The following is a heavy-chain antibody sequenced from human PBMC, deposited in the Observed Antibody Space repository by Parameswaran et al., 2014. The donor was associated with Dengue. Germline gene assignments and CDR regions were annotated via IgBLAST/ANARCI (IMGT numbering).Heavy chain of an antibody. J-gene: IGHJ5*02. D-gene: IGHD4-17*01. Sequence: PGKGLEWIGEINHSGSTNYNPSLKSRVTMSVDTSENQMSLRLNSVTAADTAVYYCARGGMGYGDYPGLRHWFDPWGLGTLVTVSS. CDR3: ARGGMGYGDYPGLRHWFDP. CDR2: INHSGST. V-gene: IGHV4-34*01.